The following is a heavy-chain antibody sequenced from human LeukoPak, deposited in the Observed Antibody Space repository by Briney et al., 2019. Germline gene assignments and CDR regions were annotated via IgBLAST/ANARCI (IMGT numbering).Heavy chain of an antibody. CDR3: ARDPDFWSGHYYFDY. CDR1: GFTFSSYA. V-gene: IGHV3-30-3*01. D-gene: IGHD3-3*01. CDR2: ISYDGSNK. Sequence: LPGRSLRLSCAASGFTFSSYAMHWVRQAPGKGLEWVAVISYDGSNKYYADSVKGRFTISRDNSKNTLYLQMNSLRAEDTAVYYCARDPDFWSGHYYFDYWGQGTLVTVSS. J-gene: IGHJ4*02.